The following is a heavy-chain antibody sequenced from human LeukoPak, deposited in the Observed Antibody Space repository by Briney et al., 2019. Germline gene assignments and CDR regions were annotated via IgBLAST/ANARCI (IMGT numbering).Heavy chain of an antibody. Sequence: GGSLRLSCAASGFTFSSYEMNWVRQAPGKGLEWVSYISSSGSTIYYADSVEGRFTISRDNSKNTLYLQMNSLRAEDTAVYYCARDRMQRFDPWGQGTLVTVSS. CDR3: ARDRMQRFDP. CDR2: ISSSGSTI. V-gene: IGHV3-48*03. D-gene: IGHD2-15*01. CDR1: GFTFSSYE. J-gene: IGHJ5*02.